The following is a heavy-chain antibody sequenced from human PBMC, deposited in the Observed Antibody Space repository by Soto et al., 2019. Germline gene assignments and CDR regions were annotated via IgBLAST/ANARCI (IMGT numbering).Heavy chain of an antibody. Sequence: SETLSLTCAVYGGSFSGYYWSWIRQPPGKGLEWIGEINHSGSTNYNPSLKSRVTISRDNAKNSLYLQMNSLRDEDTAVYYCARVSSYRHFDYWGQGTLVTVSS. J-gene: IGHJ4*02. CDR1: GGSFSGYY. CDR3: ARVSSYRHFDY. CDR2: INHSGST. V-gene: IGHV4-34*01. D-gene: IGHD3-16*02.